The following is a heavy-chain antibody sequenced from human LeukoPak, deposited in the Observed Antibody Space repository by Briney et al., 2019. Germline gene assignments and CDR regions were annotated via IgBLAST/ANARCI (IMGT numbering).Heavy chain of an antibody. CDR1: GGSISGYY. J-gene: IGHJ3*02. CDR3: ARDFEYYGSSGYYAFDI. V-gene: IGHV4-59*01. CDR2: FYNRGTT. Sequence: SETLSLTCTVSGGSISGYYWGWIRQPPGKELEWMGYFYNRGTTNYNPSLKSRITMSVDTSKNQFSLKLTSVTAADTAIYYCARDFEYYGSSGYYAFDIWGQGTMVTVSS. D-gene: IGHD3-22*01.